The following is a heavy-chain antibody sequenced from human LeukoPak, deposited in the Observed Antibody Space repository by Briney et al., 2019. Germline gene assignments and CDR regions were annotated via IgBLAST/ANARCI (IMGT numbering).Heavy chain of an antibody. D-gene: IGHD1-26*01. J-gene: IGHJ4*02. CDR1: GFTFRTYW. V-gene: IGHV3-74*01. CDR2: ISEDGSIT. Sequence: GGSLRLSCAVSGFTFRTYWMHWVRQVPGKGLVWVSRISEDGSITNYADSVTGRFRISRDNAENTLYLQMNSLRAEDTAVYYCGRDLGGRSGLWGQGTLVTVSS. CDR3: GRDLGGRSGL.